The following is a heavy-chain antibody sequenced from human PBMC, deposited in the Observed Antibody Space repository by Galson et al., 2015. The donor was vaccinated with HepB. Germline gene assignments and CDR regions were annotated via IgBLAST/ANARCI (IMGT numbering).Heavy chain of an antibody. J-gene: IGHJ4*02. CDR3: TTTVRPEDFIDY. CDR1: GFTFTDAW. D-gene: IGHD1-14*01. CDR2: IKSKTFGGTV. Sequence: SCAASGFTFTDAWVSWVRQAPGKGLEWVGRIKSKTFGGTVDYATPVKGRFTISRDDSKHTLSLLMNSLKTEDTAVYYCTTTVRPEDFIDYWGQGTLVTVSS. V-gene: IGHV3-15*01.